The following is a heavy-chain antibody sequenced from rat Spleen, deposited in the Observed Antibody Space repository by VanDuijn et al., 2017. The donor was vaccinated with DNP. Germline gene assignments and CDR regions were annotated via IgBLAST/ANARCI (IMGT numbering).Heavy chain of an antibody. Sequence: EVHLVESGGGLVQPGRSLKLSCAASGFTFSDYNMAWVRQAPKKGLEWVATISYDGSSTYYRDSVKGRFTISRDNAKSTLYLQMDSLRSEDTATYYCTRRWYGSFGYWGQGVMVTISP. CDR3: TRRWYGSFGY. CDR2: ISYDGSST. CDR1: GFTFSDYN. V-gene: IGHV5-7*01. J-gene: IGHJ2*01. D-gene: IGHD1-8*01.